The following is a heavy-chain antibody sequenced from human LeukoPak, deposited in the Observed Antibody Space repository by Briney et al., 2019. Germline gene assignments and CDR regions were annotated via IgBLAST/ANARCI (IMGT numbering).Heavy chain of an antibody. CDR2: INSDGSSS. V-gene: IGHV3-74*01. D-gene: IGHD5-24*01. J-gene: IGHJ4*02. CDR1: AFTFRTHW. Sequence: GGSLRLSCAASAFTFRTHWMNWVRHAPGKGLVWVSHINSDGSSSNYADSVKGRFTISRDNAKNTLYLQMNSLRAEDTAVYFCASEFGYSQNYWGQGTLVTVSS. CDR3: ASEFGYSQNY.